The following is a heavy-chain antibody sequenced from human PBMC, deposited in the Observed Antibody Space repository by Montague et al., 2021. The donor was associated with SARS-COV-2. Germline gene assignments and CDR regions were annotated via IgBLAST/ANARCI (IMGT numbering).Heavy chain of an antibody. J-gene: IGHJ6*02. V-gene: IGHV4-59*08. D-gene: IGHD2-15*01. CDR3: ARHPIGSVPRYGMDV. Sequence: SETLSLTCTVSGGSISSYYWSWIRQPPRKGLEWIGYIYYSGSTNYNPSLKSRVTISVDTSKNQFSLKLSSVTAADTAVYYCARHPIGSVPRYGMDVWGQGTTVTVSS. CDR1: GGSISSYY. CDR2: IYYSGST.